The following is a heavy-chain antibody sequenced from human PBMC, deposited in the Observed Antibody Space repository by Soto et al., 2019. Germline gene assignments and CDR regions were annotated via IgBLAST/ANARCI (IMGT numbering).Heavy chain of an antibody. Sequence: PSETLSLTCTVSGGSISSGGYYWSWIRQHPGKGLEWIGYIYYSGSTYYNPSLKSRVTISVDTSKNQFSLKLSSVTAADTAVYYCASGEYSYGYWFDPWGQGTLVTVSS. CDR1: GGSISSGGYY. CDR2: IYYSGST. J-gene: IGHJ5*02. CDR3: ASGEYSYGYWFDP. V-gene: IGHV4-31*03. D-gene: IGHD5-18*01.